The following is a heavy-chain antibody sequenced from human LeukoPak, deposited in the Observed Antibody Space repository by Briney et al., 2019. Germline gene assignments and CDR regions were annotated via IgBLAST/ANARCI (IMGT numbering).Heavy chain of an antibody. J-gene: IGHJ4*02. CDR1: GGSFSGYY. V-gene: IGHV4-34*01. CDR2: INQSGST. CDR3: ARGQWFGELLQ. D-gene: IGHD3-10*01. Sequence: SETLSLTCAVYGGSFSGYYWSWIRQPPGKGLEWIGEINQSGSTNYNPSLKSRVTISVDTSKNQFSLKLSSVTAADTAVYYCARGQWFGELLQWGQGTLVTVSS.